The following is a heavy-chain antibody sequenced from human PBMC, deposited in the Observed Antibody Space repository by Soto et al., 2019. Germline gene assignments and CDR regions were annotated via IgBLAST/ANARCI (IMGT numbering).Heavy chain of an antibody. CDR1: GFTFSSYG. CDR2: ISYDGSNK. D-gene: IGHD5-18*01. J-gene: IGHJ4*02. V-gene: IGHV3-30*18. Sequence: QVQLVESGGGVVQPGRSLRLSCAASGFTFSSYGMHWVRQAPGKGLEWVAVISYDGSNKYYADSVKGRFTISRDNSKNTLYLQMNSLRAEDTAVYYCAKGEIQLWLSGFDYWGQGTLVTVSS. CDR3: AKGEIQLWLSGFDY.